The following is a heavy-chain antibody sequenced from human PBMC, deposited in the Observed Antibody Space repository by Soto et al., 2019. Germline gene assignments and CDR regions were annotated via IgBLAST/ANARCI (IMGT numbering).Heavy chain of an antibody. Sequence: TEALAVTCALSGYSISIGYYWGWLRQPPVKGLQWIRSIYHGGSTYYNPSLNSRVTLSIDMTNNHVSLILNSVTAADTAVYCCARVGPWVPYYYDSSPYTFENWFDPWGQGTLVTVSS. D-gene: IGHD3-22*01. J-gene: IGHJ5*02. CDR3: ARVGPWVPYYYDSSPYTFENWFDP. V-gene: IGHV4-38-2*01. CDR1: GYSISIGYY. CDR2: IYHGGST.